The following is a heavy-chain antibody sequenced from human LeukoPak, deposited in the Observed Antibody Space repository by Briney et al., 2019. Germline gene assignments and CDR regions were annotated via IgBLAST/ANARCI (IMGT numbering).Heavy chain of an antibody. D-gene: IGHD2-15*01. CDR2: MWYDGTNT. CDR3: ARDFCSGGSCYPDAFDF. CDR1: GFTFSSYG. Sequence: PGRSLRLSCAASGFTFSSYGMHWVRQAPGKGLEWVAVMWYDGTNTYYADSVKGRFTISRDNSKNTLYLQMNSLRAEDTAVYYCARDFCSGGSCYPDAFDFWGQGTMVTVSS. V-gene: IGHV3-33*01. J-gene: IGHJ3*01.